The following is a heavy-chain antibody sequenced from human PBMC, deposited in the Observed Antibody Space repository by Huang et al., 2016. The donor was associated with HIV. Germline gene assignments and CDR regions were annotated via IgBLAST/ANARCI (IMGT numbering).Heavy chain of an antibody. J-gene: IGHJ4*02. V-gene: IGHV1-46*01. CDR3: ARDRDFYDSSGYWGFNYFDY. D-gene: IGHD3-22*01. Sequence: QVQLVQSGAEVKKPGASVKVSCKASGYAFTSYYMHWVRQAPGQGLAWMGIINPSDGSTSYAQEFQGRVTTTRDTSTNTVFMELSSLRSEDTAVYYCARDRDFYDSSGYWGFNYFDYWGQGTLVTVSS. CDR2: INPSDGST. CDR1: GYAFTSYY.